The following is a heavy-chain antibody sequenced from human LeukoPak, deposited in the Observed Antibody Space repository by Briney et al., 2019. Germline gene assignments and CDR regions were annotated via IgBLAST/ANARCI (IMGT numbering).Heavy chain of an antibody. J-gene: IGHJ4*02. D-gene: IGHD1-26*01. Sequence: SETLSLTCGVSGGSISSGGYYWSWIRQPPGKGLEWIGYIYYSGSTNYNPSLKSRVTISVDTSKNQFSLKLSSVTAADTAVYYCARDRVGYYFDYWGQGTLVTVSS. CDR2: IYYSGST. V-gene: IGHV4-61*08. CDR1: GGSISSGGYY. CDR3: ARDRVGYYFDY.